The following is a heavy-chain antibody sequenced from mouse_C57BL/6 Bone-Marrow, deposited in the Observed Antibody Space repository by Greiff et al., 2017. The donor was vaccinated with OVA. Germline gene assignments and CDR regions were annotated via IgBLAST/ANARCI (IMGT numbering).Heavy chain of an antibody. J-gene: IGHJ1*03. CDR1: GYTFTDYN. V-gene: IGHV1-22*01. D-gene: IGHD2-14*01. CDR2: INPNNGGT. Sequence: EVQLQESGPELVKPGASVKMSCKASGYTFTDYNMHWVKQSHGKSLEWIGYINPNNGGTSYNQKFKGKATLTVNKSSSTAYMERRSLTSEDSAVYYCARGYSLRYFDVWGTGTTVTVSS. CDR3: ARGYSLRYFDV.